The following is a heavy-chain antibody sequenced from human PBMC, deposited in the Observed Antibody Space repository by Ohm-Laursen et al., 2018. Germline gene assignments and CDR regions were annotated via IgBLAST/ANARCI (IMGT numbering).Heavy chain of an antibody. Sequence: SLRLSCAASGFTFSSYAMSWVRQAPGKGLEWVSAISGSGGSTYYAGSVKGRFTISRDNSKNTLYLQMNSLRAEDTAVYCCASPPQGSSRHTGWYYYYGMDVWGQGTTVTVSS. CDR3: ASPPQGSSRHTGWYYYYGMDV. V-gene: IGHV3-23*01. D-gene: IGHD6-6*01. CDR2: ISGSGGST. CDR1: GFTFSSYA. J-gene: IGHJ6*02.